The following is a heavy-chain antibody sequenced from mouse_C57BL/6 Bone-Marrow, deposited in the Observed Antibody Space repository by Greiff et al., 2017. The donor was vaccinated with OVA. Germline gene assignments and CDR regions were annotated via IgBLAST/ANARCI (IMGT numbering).Heavy chain of an antibody. CDR1: GYTFTDYY. Sequence: EVQLQQSGPELVKPGASVKISCKASGYTFTDYYMNWVKQSHGKSLEWIGDINPNNGGTSYNQKFKGKATLTVDKASSTAYMELRSLTSEDSSVYYCAREAYYFDCWGQGTTLTVSS. J-gene: IGHJ2*01. V-gene: IGHV1-26*01. D-gene: IGHD3-2*02. CDR2: INPNNGGT. CDR3: AREAYYFDC.